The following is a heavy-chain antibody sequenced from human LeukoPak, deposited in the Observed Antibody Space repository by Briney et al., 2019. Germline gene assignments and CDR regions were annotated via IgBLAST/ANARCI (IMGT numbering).Heavy chain of an antibody. CDR3: ARALSRTTNSYHYMDV. V-gene: IGHV1-8*01. Sequence: ASVKVSCKASGYTFTSYDINWVRQATGQGLEWMGWMNPNSGNTGYAQKFQGRVTMTKNTSITTAYMELSSLRSEDTAVYYCARALSRTTNSYHYMDVWGKGTTVTVSS. CDR2: MNPNSGNT. J-gene: IGHJ6*03. D-gene: IGHD1-26*01. CDR1: GYTFTSYD.